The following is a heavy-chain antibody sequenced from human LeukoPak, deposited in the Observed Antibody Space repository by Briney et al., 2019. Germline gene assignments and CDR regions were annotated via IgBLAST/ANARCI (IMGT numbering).Heavy chain of an antibody. CDR2: ISSSGSTL. CDR3: ARTTEAHSWRTRYYDYYMDV. J-gene: IGHJ6*03. D-gene: IGHD6-13*01. CDR1: GFTFSSYE. V-gene: IGHV3-48*03. Sequence: GGSLRLSCAASGFTFSSYEMNWVRQAPGKGLEWVSYISSSGSTLYYADSVKGRFTISRDNAKNSLYLQMNSLRAEDTAVYYCARTTEAHSWRTRYYDYYMDVWGKGTTVTVSS.